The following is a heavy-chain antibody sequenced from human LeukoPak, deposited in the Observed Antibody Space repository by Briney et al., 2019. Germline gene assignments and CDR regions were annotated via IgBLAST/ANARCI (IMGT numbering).Heavy chain of an antibody. V-gene: IGHV4-34*01. Sequence: SETLSLTCAVYGGSFSGYYWSWIRQPPGKGLEWIGEINHSGSTNYNPSLKSRVTISVDTSKNQFSLKLSSVTAADTAVYYCASTVVTRGPYDYWGQGTLVTVSS. CDR1: GGSFSGYY. CDR3: ASTVVTRGPYDY. J-gene: IGHJ4*02. CDR2: INHSGST. D-gene: IGHD4-23*01.